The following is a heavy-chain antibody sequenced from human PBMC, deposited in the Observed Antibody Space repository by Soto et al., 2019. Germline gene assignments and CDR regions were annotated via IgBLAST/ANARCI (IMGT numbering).Heavy chain of an antibody. CDR1: GFTFTRYR. Sequence: EVQLVESGGGLVKPGGSLRLSCAASGFTFTRYRMNWVRQAPGKGLEWVSSISSTTNYIYYADSMKGRFTVSRDNAKNSVYLEMNSLSAEDTALYYFARESEDLTSNFDYWGQGTLVTVSS. CDR3: ARESEDLTSNFDY. CDR2: ISSTTNYI. J-gene: IGHJ4*02. V-gene: IGHV3-21*01.